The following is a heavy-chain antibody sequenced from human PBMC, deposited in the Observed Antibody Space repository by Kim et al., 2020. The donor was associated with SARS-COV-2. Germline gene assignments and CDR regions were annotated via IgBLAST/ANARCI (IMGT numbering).Heavy chain of an antibody. J-gene: IGHJ4*02. D-gene: IGHD6-19*01. CDR3: ASQGWYDYFDY. V-gene: IGHV4-59*08. CDR1: GGSMTNYY. CDR2: VYHRGST. Sequence: SETLSLTCTVSGGSMTNYYWSWIRQSPGNRLEWIGYVYHRGSTNYNPSFRSRATMFLDMSENQFSLRLTSMTAADTAVYYCASQGWYDYFDYWGQGTLVTVSS.